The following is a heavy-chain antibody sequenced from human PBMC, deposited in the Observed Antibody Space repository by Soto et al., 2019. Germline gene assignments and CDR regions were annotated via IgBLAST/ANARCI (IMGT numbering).Heavy chain of an antibody. V-gene: IGHV4-59*01. CDR3: ARGRGYSGQRRGWFDP. J-gene: IGHJ5*02. CDR2: IYYSGRT. D-gene: IGHD5-12*01. Sequence: LCGGSISTYYWNWIRQPPGKGLEWIGDIYYSGRTNYNPSLKSRVAISVDMSKNQFSLNLSSVTPADTAVYYCARGRGYSGQRRGWFDPWGQGTLVTVSS. CDR1: GGSISTYY.